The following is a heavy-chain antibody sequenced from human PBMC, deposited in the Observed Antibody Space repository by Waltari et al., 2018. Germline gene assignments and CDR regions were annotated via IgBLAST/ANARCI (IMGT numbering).Heavy chain of an antibody. V-gene: IGHV2-5*01. CDR1: GFSLKTNGVG. J-gene: IGHJ4*02. CDR2: SYWNGGD. Sequence: QITLKESGPTLVKPRESLTLTCNFSGFSLKTNGVGVGWIRQPPGKALEWLAMSYWNGGDDYNSLLRSRRSVTQDTAKDQVVLTMTNMDPLDTAVYFCAYKRSGTYGVFEYWGQGSLVTVSS. D-gene: IGHD1-26*01. CDR3: AYKRSGTYGVFEY.